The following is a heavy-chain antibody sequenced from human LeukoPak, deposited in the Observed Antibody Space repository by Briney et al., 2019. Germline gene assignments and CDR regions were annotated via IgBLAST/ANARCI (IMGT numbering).Heavy chain of an antibody. J-gene: IGHJ4*02. V-gene: IGHV3-23*01. Sequence: GGSLRLSCAASGFTFSSHAMSWVRQAPGKGLEWVSAISGSGGSTYYADSVKGRFTISRDNSKNTLYLQMNSLRAEDTAVYYCAKVPIYDFWSGYRVDYWGQGTLVTVSS. CDR1: GFTFSSHA. CDR2: ISGSGGST. CDR3: AKVPIYDFWSGYRVDY. D-gene: IGHD3-3*01.